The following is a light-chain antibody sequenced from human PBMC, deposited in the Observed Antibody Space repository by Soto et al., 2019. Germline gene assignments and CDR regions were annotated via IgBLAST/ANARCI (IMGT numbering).Light chain of an antibody. CDR3: QRYNSAPQT. CDR2: AAS. J-gene: IGKJ1*01. CDR1: QGISNY. Sequence: DIQMTQSPSSLSASLGDRVTITCRASQGISNYLAWYQQKPGKVPKLLIFAASTLQSGVPSRFSGSGSGTDFTRTISSLQPEDVATDYCQRYNSAPQTFGQGTKVEIK. V-gene: IGKV1-27*01.